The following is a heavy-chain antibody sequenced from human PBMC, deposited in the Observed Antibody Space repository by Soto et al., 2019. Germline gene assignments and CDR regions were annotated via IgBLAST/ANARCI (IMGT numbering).Heavy chain of an antibody. CDR2: IRSKAYGGTT. V-gene: IGHV3-49*03. CDR1: GFTFGDYA. CDR3: TKYTYTSRYAYYGMEV. D-gene: IGHD6-13*01. J-gene: IGHJ6*02. Sequence: PGGSLRLSCTTSGFTFGDYAMSWSRQAPGKGLEWVGVIRSKAYGGTTDYAASVKGRFTISRDDSKSIAYLQMNSLKSEDTGVYYCTKYTYTSRYAYYGMEVWGHGTTVTVSS.